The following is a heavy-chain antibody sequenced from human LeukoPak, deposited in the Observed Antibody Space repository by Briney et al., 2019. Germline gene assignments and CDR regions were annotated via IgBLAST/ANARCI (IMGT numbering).Heavy chain of an antibody. Sequence: ASVKVSCKASGYTFTSYYMHWVRQAPGQGLEWMGIINPSGGSTSYAQKFQGRVTMTRDTSTSTVYMELSSLRSEDTAVYYCARVRYSCGFPEYFQHWGQGTLVTVSS. V-gene: IGHV1-46*01. D-gene: IGHD5-18*01. CDR3: ARVRYSCGFPEYFQH. CDR2: INPSGGST. J-gene: IGHJ1*01. CDR1: GYTFTSYY.